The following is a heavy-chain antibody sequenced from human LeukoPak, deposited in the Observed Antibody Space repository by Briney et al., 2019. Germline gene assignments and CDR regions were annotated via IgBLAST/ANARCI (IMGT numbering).Heavy chain of an antibody. CDR3: AKWFGELSGYFDY. J-gene: IGHJ4*02. Sequence: GGSLTLSCAASGFTFSTYAMSWVRQAPGKGLEWVSAISGSGGSTYYADSVKGRFTISRDNSKNTLYLQMNSLRAEDTAVYYCAKWFGELSGYFDYWGQGTLVTVSS. D-gene: IGHD3-10*01. CDR1: GFTFSTYA. V-gene: IGHV3-23*01. CDR2: ISGSGGST.